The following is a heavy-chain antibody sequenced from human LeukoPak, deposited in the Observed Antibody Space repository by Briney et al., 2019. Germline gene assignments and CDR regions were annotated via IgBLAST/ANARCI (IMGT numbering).Heavy chain of an antibody. Sequence: GASMKVSCKASGYTFTSYGISWVRQAPGQGLEWMGWISAYNGNTNYAQKLQGRVTMTTDTSTSTAYMELRSLRSDDTAVYYCARDQGIAAPTNWFDPWGQGTLVTVSS. CDR1: GYTFTSYG. CDR2: ISAYNGNT. CDR3: ARDQGIAAPTNWFDP. D-gene: IGHD6-13*01. V-gene: IGHV1-18*01. J-gene: IGHJ5*02.